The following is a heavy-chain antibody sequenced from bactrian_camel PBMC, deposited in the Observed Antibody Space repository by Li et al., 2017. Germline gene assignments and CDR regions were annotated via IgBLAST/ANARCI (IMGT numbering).Heavy chain of an antibody. D-gene: IGHD4*01. CDR3: RVGLSCPELISTTH. J-gene: IGHJ4*01. CDR2: IGSDGIT. CDR1: GDTRSSYC. Sequence: HVQLVESGGGPVQAGGSLRLSCVASGDTRSSYCMAWFRQAPGKERLGVATIGSDGITAYVGSVKGRFTISKDNSNNTLYLQMNSLQPEDTAVYYCRVGLSCPELISTTHWGRGTQVTVS. V-gene: IGHV3S55*01.